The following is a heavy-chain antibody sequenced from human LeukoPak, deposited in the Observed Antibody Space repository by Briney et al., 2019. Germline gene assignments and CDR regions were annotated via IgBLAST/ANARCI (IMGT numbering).Heavy chain of an antibody. Sequence: PGGSLRLSCAASGFTFSSYGMSWVRQAPGKGLEWVSAISGSGGSTYYADSVKGRSTISRDNSKNTLYLQMNSLRAEDTAVYYCARVLSGSYSQRYFDYWGQGTLVTVSS. V-gene: IGHV3-23*01. CDR3: ARVLSGSYSQRYFDY. CDR2: ISGSGGST. CDR1: GFTFSSYG. J-gene: IGHJ4*02. D-gene: IGHD1-26*01.